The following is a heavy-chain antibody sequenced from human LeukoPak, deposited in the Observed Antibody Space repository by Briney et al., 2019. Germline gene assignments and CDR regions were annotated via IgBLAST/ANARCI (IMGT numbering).Heavy chain of an antibody. CDR2: IYIFSGST. V-gene: IGHV4-61*10. J-gene: IGHJ4*02. CDR1: GGSISSGRNY. CDR3: ARDRDWEQLWLDY. D-gene: IGHD5-18*01. Sequence: SETLSLTCTVSGGSISSGRNYWTWIRQPAGKGLEWIGRIYIFSGSTNHNPSLKSRVTISVDTSKNQFSLKLSSVTAADTAVYYCARDRDWEQLWLDYWGQGTLVTVSS.